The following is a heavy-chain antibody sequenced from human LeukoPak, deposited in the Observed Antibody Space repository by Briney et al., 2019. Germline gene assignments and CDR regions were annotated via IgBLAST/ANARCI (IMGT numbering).Heavy chain of an antibody. CDR2: INPNSGGT. Sequence: ASVKVSCKASGYTFTGYYMHWVRQAPGQGLEWMGWINPNSGGTNYAQKFQGWVTMTRDTSISTAYMELSSLRSEDTAVYYCARDHRDVLLWFGESWFDPWGQGTLVTVSS. CDR1: GYTFTGYY. V-gene: IGHV1-2*04. D-gene: IGHD3-10*01. CDR3: ARDHRDVLLWFGESWFDP. J-gene: IGHJ5*02.